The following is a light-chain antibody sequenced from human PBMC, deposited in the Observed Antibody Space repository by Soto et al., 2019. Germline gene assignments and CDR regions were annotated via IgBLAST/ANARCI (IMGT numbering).Light chain of an antibody. CDR2: EVS. CDR1: SSDVGGYNY. CDR3: SSYAGSNNWV. J-gene: IGLJ3*02. V-gene: IGLV2-8*01. Sequence: QSALTQPPSAYGSPGQSVTIACTGTSSDVGGYNYVSWYQQHPGKAPKLMIYEVSKRPSGVPDRFSGSKSGNTASLTVSGLQAEDEADYYGSSYAGSNNWVFGGGTKLTVL.